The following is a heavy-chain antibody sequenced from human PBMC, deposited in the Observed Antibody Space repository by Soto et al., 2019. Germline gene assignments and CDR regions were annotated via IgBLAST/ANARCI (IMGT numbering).Heavy chain of an antibody. V-gene: IGHV4-34*01. CDR2: VTPYGRS. Sequence: QAQLQQWGAGLLKPSETLSLTCAVYGGSFNSYFWNWVRQPPGKGLEWIGEVTPYGRSNYNPSLKSRVTISKDTSKNHFSLEVISVTAADTAVYYCTTSGRSWPDSFDIWAQGAMVTVSS. CDR1: GGSFNSYF. CDR3: TTSGRSWPDSFDI. D-gene: IGHD3-10*01. J-gene: IGHJ3*02.